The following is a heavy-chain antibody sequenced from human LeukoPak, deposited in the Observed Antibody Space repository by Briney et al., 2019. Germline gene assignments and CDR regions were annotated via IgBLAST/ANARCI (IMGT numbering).Heavy chain of an antibody. CDR1: EFTFSSYG. D-gene: IGHD2-2*01. V-gene: IGHV3-30*02. J-gene: IGHJ6*03. CDR2: IRYDGSDK. CDR3: AKQYYCTSTNCASYYYYYMDV. Sequence: GGSLRLSCAASEFTFSSYGMHGVRQAPGKGLEWVAFIRYDGSDKYYADSVKGRFTIFRDNSQNTLYLQMSSLRAEDTAVYYCAKQYYCTSTNCASYYYYYMDVWGKGTTVTVS.